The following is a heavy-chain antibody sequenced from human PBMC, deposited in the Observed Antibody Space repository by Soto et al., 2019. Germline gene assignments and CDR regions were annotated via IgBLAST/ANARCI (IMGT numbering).Heavy chain of an antibody. CDR3: ARVSSSIVVVPDYGMDV. CDR1: GYTFISHG. J-gene: IGHJ6*02. Sequence: QVQLVQSGVEVKKPGASVKVSCKASGYTFISHGISWVRQAPEQGLGWLGWISGKNGNTNYAQKRQGRVTLTTDTSTSTAYMELRSLRSDDTAVYYCARVSSSIVVVPDYGMDVWGQGTTVTVSS. V-gene: IGHV1-18*04. CDR2: ISGKNGNT. D-gene: IGHD2-15*01.